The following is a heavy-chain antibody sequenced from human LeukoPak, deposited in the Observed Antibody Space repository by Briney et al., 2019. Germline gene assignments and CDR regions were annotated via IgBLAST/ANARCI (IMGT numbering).Heavy chain of an antibody. Sequence: VASVTVSCKASGFTFTSSAMQWVRQARGQRLEWIGWIVVGSGNTNYAQKFQERVTITRDMSTSTAYMELSSLRSEDTAVYYCAAVGYNWNWFDPWGQGTLVTVSS. CDR1: GFTFTSSA. CDR3: AAVGYNWNWFDP. D-gene: IGHD1-20*01. J-gene: IGHJ5*02. V-gene: IGHV1-58*02. CDR2: IVVGSGNT.